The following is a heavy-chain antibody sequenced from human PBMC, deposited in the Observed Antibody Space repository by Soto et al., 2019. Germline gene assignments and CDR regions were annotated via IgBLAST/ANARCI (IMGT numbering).Heavy chain of an antibody. V-gene: IGHV3-23*01. CDR1: GFTFINYA. J-gene: IGHJ2*01. CDR3: ARKVVGSTSRPDYWYFDL. CDR2: ISGGGDAT. Sequence: EVQLLESGGDSVQPGGSVRLSCAGSGFTFINYAMTWVRQAPGKGLAWVSTISGGGDATFFADSVRGRVTFSRENSKNTVTLQMNSLGVDDTAVYYCARKVVGSTSRPDYWYFDLWGRGTLVTVSS. D-gene: IGHD2-21*01.